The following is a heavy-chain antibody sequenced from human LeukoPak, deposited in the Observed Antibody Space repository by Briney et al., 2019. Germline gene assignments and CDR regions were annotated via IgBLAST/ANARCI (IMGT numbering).Heavy chain of an antibody. CDR2: IRYDGSNK. CDR1: GFTFSSYG. J-gene: IGHJ6*02. V-gene: IGHV3-30*02. D-gene: IGHD3-22*01. Sequence: GGSLRLSCAASGFTFSSYGMHWVRQAPGKGLEWVAFIRYDGSNKYYADSVRGRFTISRDNSKNSLYLQMNSLRAEDTAVYYCARGLYSSPSPMDVWGQGTTVTVSS. CDR3: ARGLYSSPSPMDV.